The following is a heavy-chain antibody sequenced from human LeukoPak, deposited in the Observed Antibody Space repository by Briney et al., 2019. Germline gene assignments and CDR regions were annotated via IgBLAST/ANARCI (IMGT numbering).Heavy chain of an antibody. CDR2: INPRSGST. Sequence: GASVKVSCKASGYTFTGYYMHWVRQAPGQGLEWMGWINPRSGSTNYVQKFQGRVTVTRDTSISTAYMELSRLRSDDTAVYYCARGLGRLASDYMDVWGKGTTVTVSS. CDR1: GYTFTGYY. V-gene: IGHV1-2*02. J-gene: IGHJ6*03. CDR3: ARGLGRLASDYMDV. D-gene: IGHD3-9*01.